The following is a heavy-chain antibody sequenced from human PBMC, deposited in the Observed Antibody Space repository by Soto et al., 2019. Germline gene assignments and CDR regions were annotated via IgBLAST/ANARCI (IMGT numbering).Heavy chain of an antibody. CDR2: INYSGRT. Sequence: QLELQESGPGLVKPSETLSLTCTVSGGSISSSSYYWGWIRQPPGKGLECIGSINYSGRTYYNPSLKSRATISVDTSKNQISLKLTSVAAADPAVYYCASAAGWQNFFGYWGQGILVTVSS. CDR1: GGSISSSSYY. J-gene: IGHJ4*02. D-gene: IGHD6-19*01. V-gene: IGHV4-39*01. CDR3: ASAAGWQNFFGY.